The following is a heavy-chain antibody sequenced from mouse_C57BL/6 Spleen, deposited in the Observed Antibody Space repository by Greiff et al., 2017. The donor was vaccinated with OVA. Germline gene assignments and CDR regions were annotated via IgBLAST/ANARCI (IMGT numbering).Heavy chain of an antibody. D-gene: IGHD1-1*01. CDR1: GFTFSSYT. CDR3: ARPYGSSYVWYFDV. Sequence: EVKLQESGGGLVKPGGSLKLSCAASGFTFSSYTMSWVRQTPEKRLEWVATISGGGGNTYYPDNAKNTLYLQMSSLRSEDTALYYCARPYGSSYVWYFDVWGTGTTVTVSS. V-gene: IGHV5-9*01. CDR2: ISGGGGNT. J-gene: IGHJ1*03.